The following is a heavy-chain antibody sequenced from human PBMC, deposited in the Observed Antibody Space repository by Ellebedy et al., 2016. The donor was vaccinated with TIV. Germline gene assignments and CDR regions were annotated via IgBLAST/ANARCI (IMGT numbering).Heavy chain of an antibody. CDR3: ATDGSYGDYLSPAHAFVF. CDR1: GFTFNSYW. Sequence: GESLKISCAASGFTFNSYWMTWVRQAPGKGLEWVANINQDGSDKYYVDSLKGRFTISRDNAKNSLYLQMNSLRAEDTAVYYCATDGSYGDYLSPAHAFVFWGRGTTVAVSS. CDR2: INQDGSDK. V-gene: IGHV3-7*01. D-gene: IGHD4-17*01. J-gene: IGHJ3*01.